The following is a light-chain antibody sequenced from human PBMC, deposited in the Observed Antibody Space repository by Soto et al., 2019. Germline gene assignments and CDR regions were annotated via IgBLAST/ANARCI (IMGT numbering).Light chain of an antibody. CDR2: GAS. Sequence: EIVMTQSPATLSVSPGETATLSCRASQSVDRAVAWYQHKPGQAPRLLIVGASFRATGVPGRFSGGGSGTEFTLTICSLQSEDFAVYYCQQYRHWPPLTFGGGTAVEIK. V-gene: IGKV3-15*01. CDR3: QQYRHWPPLT. J-gene: IGKJ4*01. CDR1: QSVDRA.